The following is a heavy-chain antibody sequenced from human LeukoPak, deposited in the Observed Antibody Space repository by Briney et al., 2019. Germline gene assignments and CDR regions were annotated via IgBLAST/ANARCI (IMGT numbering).Heavy chain of an antibody. CDR3: AKEIYCTATTCQGNDAFHI. CDR2: IRYDGSTT. D-gene: IGHD2-8*02. V-gene: IGHV3-30*02. CDR1: GFHFSNFG. J-gene: IGHJ3*02. Sequence: GGSLRLSCTGSGFHFSNFGMHWVRQAPGKGLEWVTFIRYDGSTTYYADSAKGRFTISRDNSRNMVYLQMSSLKAEDTAVYYCAKEIYCTATTCQGNDAFHIWGQGTVVTVSS.